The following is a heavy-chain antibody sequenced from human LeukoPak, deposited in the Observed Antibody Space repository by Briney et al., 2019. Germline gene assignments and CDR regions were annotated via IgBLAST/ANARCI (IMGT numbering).Heavy chain of an antibody. CDR1: GGSISSSGHY. Sequence: SETLSLTCTVSGGSISSSGHYWGWIRQPPGKGLEWIGSIYYSGSTYYNPSLKSRVNISVDRSKSQYSLKLSSVTAADTAVYYCARKRDGYNSGYFDLWGRGTLVAVSS. J-gene: IGHJ2*01. V-gene: IGHV4-39*01. CDR2: IYYSGST. CDR3: ARKRDGYNSGYFDL. D-gene: IGHD5-24*01.